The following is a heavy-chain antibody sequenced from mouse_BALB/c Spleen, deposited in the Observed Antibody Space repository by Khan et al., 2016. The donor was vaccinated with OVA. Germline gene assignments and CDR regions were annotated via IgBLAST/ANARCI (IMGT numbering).Heavy chain of an antibody. V-gene: IGHV3-2*02. Sequence: EVQLQESGPGLVKPSQSLSLTCTVTGYSITSGYGWNWIRQFPGNKLEWMGHISYSGSTNYNPSLKSRIPITRDTSKNQFFLQLNSVTTKDSATYYCARAARIKYWSQGTTLTVST. CDR3: ARAARIKY. J-gene: IGHJ2*01. CDR1: GYSITSGYG. CDR2: ISYSGST. D-gene: IGHD1-2*01.